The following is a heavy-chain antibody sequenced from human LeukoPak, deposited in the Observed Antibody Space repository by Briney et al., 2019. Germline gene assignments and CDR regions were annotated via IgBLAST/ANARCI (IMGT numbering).Heavy chain of an antibody. CDR1: GVSFSGYY. Sequence: KPSETLSLTCAVYGVSFSGYYWSWIRQPPGKGLEWIGEINHRGSTNYNPSLKSRVTISVDTSKNQFSLKLSSVIVADTAVYYCARGLFPSSGYYYWGQGTLVTVSS. CDR3: ARGLFPSSGYYY. CDR2: INHRGST. J-gene: IGHJ4*02. V-gene: IGHV4-34*01. D-gene: IGHD3-22*01.